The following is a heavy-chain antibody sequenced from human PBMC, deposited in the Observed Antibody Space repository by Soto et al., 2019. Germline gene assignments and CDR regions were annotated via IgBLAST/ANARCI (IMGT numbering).Heavy chain of an antibody. CDR3: ARHGSSLVRMDV. D-gene: IGHD3-10*01. V-gene: IGHV4-39*01. J-gene: IGHJ6*02. CDR2: IYYSGST. Sequence: PSETLSLTCTVSGGSISSSSYYWGWIRQPPGKGLEWIGSIYYSGSTYYNPSLKSRVTISVDTSKNQFSLKLSSVTAADTAVYYCARHGSSLVRMDVWGQGTTVTVSS. CDR1: GGSISSSSYY.